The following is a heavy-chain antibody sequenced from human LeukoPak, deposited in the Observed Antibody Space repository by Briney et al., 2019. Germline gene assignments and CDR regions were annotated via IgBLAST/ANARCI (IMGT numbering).Heavy chain of an antibody. Sequence: SETLSLTCTVSGGSISNYYWSWIRQPPGKGLEWIGYIYSSGSTNYNPSLKSRATISLDTSKNQFSLKLTSVTAADTAVYYCARHSSSSRGWFDPWGQGTLVTVSS. CDR2: IYSSGST. V-gene: IGHV4-59*08. D-gene: IGHD6-6*01. CDR3: ARHSSSSRGWFDP. J-gene: IGHJ5*02. CDR1: GGSISNYY.